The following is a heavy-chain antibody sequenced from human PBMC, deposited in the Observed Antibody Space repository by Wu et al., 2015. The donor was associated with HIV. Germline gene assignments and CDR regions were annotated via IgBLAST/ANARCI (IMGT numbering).Heavy chain of an antibody. V-gene: IGHV1-2*02. Sequence: VQSRTEVKKPGASVRISCRAFGYTFASHGINWVRQAPGQGLEWMGWINPNSGDTKYAQNFQGRITMTRDTSITTAYMELSRLRSADTAIYYCAAGWGRATFLYWGQGTLVTVSS. CDR2: INPNSGDT. CDR1: GYTFASHG. D-gene: IGHD2-21*02. J-gene: IGHJ4*01. CDR3: AAGWGRATFLY.